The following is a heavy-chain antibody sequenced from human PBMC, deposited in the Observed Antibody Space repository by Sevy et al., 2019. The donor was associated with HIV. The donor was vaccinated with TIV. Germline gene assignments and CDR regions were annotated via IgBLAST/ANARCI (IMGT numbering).Heavy chain of an antibody. J-gene: IGHJ3*02. CDR1: GGSISTHY. V-gene: IGHV4-59*11. D-gene: IGHD3-10*01. Sequence: SETLSLTCTVSGGSISTHYWSWIRQPPGKGLEWIGYIQYSGSTNNNPSLESRVTISIDTSKNQFSLKLSSVTAADTAVYYCARVGAWYYGSTGNAFDIWGQGTMVTVSS. CDR2: IQYSGST. CDR3: ARVGAWYYGSTGNAFDI.